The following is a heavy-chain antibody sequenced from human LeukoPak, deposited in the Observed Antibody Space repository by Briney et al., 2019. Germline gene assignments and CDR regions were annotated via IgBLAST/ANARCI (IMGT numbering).Heavy chain of an antibody. CDR3: AAGEPYVY. V-gene: IGHV3-74*01. CDR1: GFNFASHW. CDR2: INSGGSGT. Sequence: PGGSLRLSCAASGFNFASHWMHWVRQTPGKGLVWVSRINSGGSGTSYADSVEGRFTISRDNAKNTLYLQMNSLRAEDTAVYFCAAGEPYVYWGQGALVTVSS. J-gene: IGHJ4*02. D-gene: IGHD1-14*01.